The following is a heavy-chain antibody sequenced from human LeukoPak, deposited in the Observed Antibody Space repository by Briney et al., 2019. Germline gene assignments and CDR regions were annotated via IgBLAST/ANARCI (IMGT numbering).Heavy chain of an antibody. CDR1: GFTFSNAW. Sequence: GGSLRLSCAASGFTFSNAWMSWVRQAPGKGLEWVGLIKSKTDGGTTDYAAPVKGRFTISRDDSKNTLYLQMNSLKTEDTAVYYCTTGGYWGQGTLVTVSS. CDR2: IKSKTDGGTT. CDR3: TTGGY. J-gene: IGHJ4*02. V-gene: IGHV3-15*01.